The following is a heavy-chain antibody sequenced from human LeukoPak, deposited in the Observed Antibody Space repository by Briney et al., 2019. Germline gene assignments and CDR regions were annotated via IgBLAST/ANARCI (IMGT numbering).Heavy chain of an antibody. Sequence: GASVKVSCKASGYTFTGYYMHWVRQAPGQGLEWMGWINPNSGGTNYAQKFQGRVTMTRDTSTSTAYMELSRLRSDDTAVYYCARASAGYSSSWYVGWGQGTLVTVSS. CDR2: INPNSGGT. J-gene: IGHJ4*02. V-gene: IGHV1-2*02. D-gene: IGHD6-13*01. CDR1: GYTFTGYY. CDR3: ARASAGYSSSWYVG.